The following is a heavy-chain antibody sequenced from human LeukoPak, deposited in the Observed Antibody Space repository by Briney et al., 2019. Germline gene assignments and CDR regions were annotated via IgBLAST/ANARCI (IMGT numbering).Heavy chain of an antibody. J-gene: IGHJ5*02. D-gene: IGHD3-16*02. V-gene: IGHV3-23*01. Sequence: GGSLRLSCVGSGFTFSNYAVTWVRQAPGKELEWVSGISGSGSSTYYADSVKGQFTISRDNSKNAVYLQVNSLSAEGTAVYYCAKLGNGNVWGTYRDNWFDPWGQGTLVTVSS. CDR1: GFTFSNYA. CDR3: AKLGNGNVWGTYRDNWFDP. CDR2: ISGSGSST.